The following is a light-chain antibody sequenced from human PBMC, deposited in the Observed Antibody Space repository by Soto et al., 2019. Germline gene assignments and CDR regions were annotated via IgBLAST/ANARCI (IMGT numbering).Light chain of an antibody. CDR2: KAS. CDR1: QSIGNW. Sequence: DIPMTHSPSTLSASVGDRVTITCRARQSIGNWLAWYQQKPGKAPKPLIYKASSLESGVPSRFSGGGSGTEFTLTISSLQPDDFATYYCQQYNSTCGRGTKVDIK. CDR3: QQYNST. J-gene: IGKJ3*01. V-gene: IGKV1-5*03.